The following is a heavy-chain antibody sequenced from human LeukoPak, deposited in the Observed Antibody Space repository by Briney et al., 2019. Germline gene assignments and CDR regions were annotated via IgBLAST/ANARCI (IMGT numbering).Heavy chain of an antibody. CDR1: GFPFSTYA. Sequence: PGGSLRLSCAASGFPFSTYAMAWVREAPGKGLEWVSSISGSGGSTYYADSVKGRFTISRDNAKNSLYLQMNSLRAEDTAVYYCAELGITMIGGVWGKGTTVTISS. V-gene: IGHV3-23*01. D-gene: IGHD3-10*02. CDR2: ISGSGGST. CDR3: AELGITMIGGV. J-gene: IGHJ6*04.